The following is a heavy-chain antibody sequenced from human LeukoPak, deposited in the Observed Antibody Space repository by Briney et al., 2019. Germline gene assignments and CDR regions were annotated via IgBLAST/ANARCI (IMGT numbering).Heavy chain of an antibody. J-gene: IGHJ6*03. V-gene: IGHV3-48*04. D-gene: IGHD6-13*01. CDR1: GFSVGGDS. CDR2: ISVSGT. CDR3: ARIRGSTLPISYMDV. Sequence: GALRLSCTASGFSVGGDSIHWVCQAPGKGLEWLSYISVSGTIHADSVMGRVTVSRDNAKNSLYLQMNSLRAEDTAVYYCARIRGSTLPISYMDVWGKGTTVTVSS.